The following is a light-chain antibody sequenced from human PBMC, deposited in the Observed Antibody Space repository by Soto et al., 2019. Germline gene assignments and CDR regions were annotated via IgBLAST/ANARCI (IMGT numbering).Light chain of an antibody. J-gene: IGKJ4*01. CDR3: QQYSSSPLT. CDR1: QSVTSSY. CDR2: TAS. Sequence: EIVLTQSPGTLSLSPGERATLSCRASQSVTSSYLAWYQQRPGQAPRLLIYTASSRATGIPDRFSGSGSGTDFTLTINRLEPEDSAVYYCQQYSSSPLTFGGGTKVEIK. V-gene: IGKV3-20*01.